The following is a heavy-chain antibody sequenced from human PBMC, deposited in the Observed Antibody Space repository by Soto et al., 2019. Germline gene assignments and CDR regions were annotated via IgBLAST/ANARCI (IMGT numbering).Heavy chain of an antibody. Sequence: SETLSLTCTVSGGSISSSSYYWGWIRQPPGKGLEWIGSIYYSGSTYYNPSLKSRVTISVDTSKNQFSLKLSSVTAADTAVYYCARHSQLRIAAAGTDWFDPWGQGTLVTVSS. J-gene: IGHJ5*02. CDR1: GGSISSSSYY. CDR3: ARHSQLRIAAAGTDWFDP. D-gene: IGHD6-13*01. CDR2: IYYSGST. V-gene: IGHV4-39*01.